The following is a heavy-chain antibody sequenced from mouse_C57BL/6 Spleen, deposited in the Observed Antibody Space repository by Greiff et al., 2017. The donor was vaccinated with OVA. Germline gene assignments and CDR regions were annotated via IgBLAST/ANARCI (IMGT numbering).Heavy chain of an antibody. CDR3: ARSDYDGNYVDY. V-gene: IGHV1-78*01. Sequence: QVQLLQSDAELVKPGASVKLSCKASGYTFTDYSIHWMKQRPEQGLEWIGYIYPRDGSTKYNEKFKGKATLTADKSSSTAYLQLSSLTSEDSAVYFCARSDYDGNYVDYWGQGTLVTVSA. CDR2: IYPRDGST. CDR1: GYTFTDYS. D-gene: IGHD2-1*01. J-gene: IGHJ3*01.